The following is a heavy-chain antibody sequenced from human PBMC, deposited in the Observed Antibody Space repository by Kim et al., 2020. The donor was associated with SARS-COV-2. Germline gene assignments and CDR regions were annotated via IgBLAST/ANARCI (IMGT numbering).Heavy chain of an antibody. CDR3: VKGSGCCSGPSCYHLDS. J-gene: IGHJ4*02. CDR2: ISSSGTFI. D-gene: IGHD2-2*01. Sequence: GGSLRLSCVASGFTFSRNTMNWVRQAPGKGLEWVSSISSSGTFIYYADSVKGRFTMSRDNAKNSLYLQMNSLRAEDTAVYYCVKGSGCCSGPSCYHLDSWGQGTLVTVPS. CDR1: GFTFSRNT. V-gene: IGHV3-21*01.